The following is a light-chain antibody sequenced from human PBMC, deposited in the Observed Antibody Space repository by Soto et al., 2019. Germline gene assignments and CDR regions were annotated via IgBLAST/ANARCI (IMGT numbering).Light chain of an antibody. Sequence: EVVLTQFPATLSLSPGERATLSCRASQSISTYVGWYQQKPGQAPRLLIYDASIRATGIPDRFSGSGSGTDFTLTISSLEPEDFAVYYCQERANCRRFSFGPGTKVDIK. CDR1: QSISTY. CDR2: DAS. CDR3: QERANCRRFS. V-gene: IGKV3-11*01. J-gene: IGKJ3*01.